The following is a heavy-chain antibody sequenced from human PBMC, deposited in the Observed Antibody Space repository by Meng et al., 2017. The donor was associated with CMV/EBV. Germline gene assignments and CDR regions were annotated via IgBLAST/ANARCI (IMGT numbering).Heavy chain of an antibody. D-gene: IGHD6-19*01. Sequence: GGSLRLSCAASGFTFSSYSMNWVRQAPGKGLEWVSSISSSSSYIYYADSVKGRFTISRDNAKNSLYLQMNSLRAEDTAVYYCAYSGIAVAGPNDYWGQGILVTVSS. CDR3: AYSGIAVAGPNDY. V-gene: IGHV3-21*01. CDR1: GFTFSSYS. CDR2: ISSSSSYI. J-gene: IGHJ4*02.